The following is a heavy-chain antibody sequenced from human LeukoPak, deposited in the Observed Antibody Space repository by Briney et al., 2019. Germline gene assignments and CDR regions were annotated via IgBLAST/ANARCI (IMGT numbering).Heavy chain of an antibody. CDR2: IYWNDDQ. Sequence: SGPTLVNPTQTLTLTCTFSGFSLSTSGVGVAWIRQSPGQALEWLAAIYWNDDQRHSPSLKGRLTITKDTSKNQVVLTMTNMDPADTASYHCAHNGLHHWCQGAQVTVSS. CDR1: GFSLSTSGVG. J-gene: IGHJ5*02. V-gene: IGHV2-5*01. CDR3: AHNGLHH. D-gene: IGHD2-21*01.